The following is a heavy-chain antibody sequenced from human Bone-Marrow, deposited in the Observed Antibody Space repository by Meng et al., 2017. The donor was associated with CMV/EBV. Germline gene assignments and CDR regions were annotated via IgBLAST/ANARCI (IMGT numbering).Heavy chain of an antibody. Sequence: QVQLGGSGAEVKKPGASVKVSCKASGYTFTSYGISWVRQAPGQGLEWMGWISAYNGNTNYAQKLQGRVTMTTDTSTSTAYMELRSLRSDDTAVYYCVWITMVRGVTGGVGFDPWGQGTLVTVSS. V-gene: IGHV1-18*01. CDR1: GYTFTSYG. D-gene: IGHD3-10*01. CDR3: VWITMVRGVTGGVGFDP. J-gene: IGHJ5*02. CDR2: ISAYNGNT.